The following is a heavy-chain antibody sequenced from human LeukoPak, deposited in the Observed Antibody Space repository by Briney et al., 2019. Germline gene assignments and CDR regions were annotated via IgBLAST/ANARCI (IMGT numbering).Heavy chain of an antibody. J-gene: IGHJ4*02. V-gene: IGHV3-30*02. D-gene: IGHD3-10*01. CDR1: GFIFRNYG. Sequence: GGSLRLSCEVSGFIFRNYGMHWVRQAPGRGLEWVAYIRYDGSNRHYADSVKGRFTISRDNSKNTLYLQMNSLRVEDTAVYYCAKGGRITMLRGVQRDHFFDYWGQGTLVTVSS. CDR2: IRYDGSNR. CDR3: AKGGRITMLRGVQRDHFFDY.